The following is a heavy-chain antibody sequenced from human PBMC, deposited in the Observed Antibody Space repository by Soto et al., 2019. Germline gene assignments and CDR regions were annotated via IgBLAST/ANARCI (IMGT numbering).Heavy chain of an antibody. CDR2: IHTSASS. J-gene: IGHJ6*02. D-gene: IGHD6-19*01. V-gene: IGHV4-4*07. CDR1: GADINTYY. Sequence: NPLESLSFPCSVTGADINTYYWTWIRQRAGKGLAWIGRIHTSASSNYTPFLKVRVTLSVDTSTNQVSLRLASVTAADTAIYYCARDREAGYNFYYGMDVWGQGTTVTVSS. CDR3: ARDREAGYNFYYGMDV.